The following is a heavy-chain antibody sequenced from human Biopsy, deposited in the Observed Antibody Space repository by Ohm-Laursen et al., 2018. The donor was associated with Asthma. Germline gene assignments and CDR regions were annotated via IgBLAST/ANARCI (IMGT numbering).Heavy chain of an antibody. CDR2: IYYSGTP. D-gene: IGHD3-3*01. V-gene: IGHV4-31*11. CDR1: YGSITSGGYY. Sequence: TLSLTCAVSYGSITSGGYYWTWIRQPPGKGLEWFGFIYYSGTPYSNPSLKRRVSISIDTSKNQFSLKLSSVTAADTAVYYCARGNVLRFLEWLCEGDYFDYWGQGTLVTVSS. J-gene: IGHJ4*02. CDR3: ARGNVLRFLEWLCEGDYFDY.